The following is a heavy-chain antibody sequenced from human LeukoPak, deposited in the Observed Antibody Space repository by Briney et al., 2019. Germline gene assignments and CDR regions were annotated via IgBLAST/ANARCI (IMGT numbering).Heavy chain of an antibody. J-gene: IGHJ6*03. CDR1: GFTFSSYA. V-gene: IGHV3-23*01. D-gene: IGHD2-2*02. Sequence: GGSLRLSCAASGFTFSSYAMSWVRQAPGKGLEWVSAISGSGYSTYYADSVKGRFTISRDNAKNSLYLQMNCLRAEDTALYYCAREGEHCSGTSCYTLHYYYYYMDVWGKGTAVTVSS. CDR3: AREGEHCSGTSCYTLHYYYYYMDV. CDR2: ISGSGYST.